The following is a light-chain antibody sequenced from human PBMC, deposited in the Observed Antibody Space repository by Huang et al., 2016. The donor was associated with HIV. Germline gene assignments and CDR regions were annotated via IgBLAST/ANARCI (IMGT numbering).Light chain of an antibody. CDR1: QSVGIY. J-gene: IGKJ3*01. Sequence: EIVLTQSQGTLSLSPGERATLSCRASQSVGIYLAWYQQKPGQGPRLLIYGASTRVTGIPDRFSGGGSGTDFTLSISRLEPEDFAVYYCQQYERPPDTFGPGTKVNIK. CDR3: QQYERPPDT. V-gene: IGKV3-20*01. CDR2: GAS.